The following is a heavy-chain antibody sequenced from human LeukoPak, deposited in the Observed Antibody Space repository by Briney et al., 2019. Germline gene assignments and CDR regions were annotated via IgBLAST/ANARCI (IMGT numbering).Heavy chain of an antibody. V-gene: IGHV3-66*01. CDR1: GCTFSSYA. CDR3: ARDDIAVAGPDYYYYYGMDV. Sequence: PGGSLRLSCAASGCTFSSYAMSWVRQAPGKGLEWVSVIYSGGSTYYADSVKGRFTISRDNSKNTLYLQMNSLRAEDTAVYYCARDDIAVAGPDYYYYYGMDVWGQGTTVTVSS. J-gene: IGHJ6*02. CDR2: IYSGGST. D-gene: IGHD6-19*01.